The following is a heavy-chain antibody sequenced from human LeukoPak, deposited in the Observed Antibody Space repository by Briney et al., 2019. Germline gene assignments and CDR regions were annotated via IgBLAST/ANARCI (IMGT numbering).Heavy chain of an antibody. V-gene: IGHV3-7*01. CDR1: GFTFSSYW. Sequence: GGSLRLSCAASGFTFSSYWMSWVRQAPGKGLEWVANIKQDGIEKYYVDSVKGRFTISRDNAKNSLYLQMNSLRAEDTAVYYCARDQEATYYYDSSGPVSDYWGQGTLVTVSS. CDR3: ARDQEATYYYDSSGPVSDY. J-gene: IGHJ4*02. D-gene: IGHD3-22*01. CDR2: IKQDGIEK.